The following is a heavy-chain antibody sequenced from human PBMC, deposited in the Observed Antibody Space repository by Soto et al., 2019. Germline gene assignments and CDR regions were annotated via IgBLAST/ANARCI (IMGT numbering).Heavy chain of an antibody. CDR3: AREEGGGYDHRWFDP. CDR2: IYYSGST. V-gene: IGHV4-31*03. CDR1: GGSISSGGYY. D-gene: IGHD5-12*01. Sequence: QVQLQESGPGLVKPSQTLSLTCTVSGGSISSGGYYWSWIRQHPGKGVEWIGYIYYSGSTYYNPSLKSRVTISVDTSKNQFSLKLSSVTAADTAVYYCAREEGGGYDHRWFDPWGQGTLVTVSS. J-gene: IGHJ5*02.